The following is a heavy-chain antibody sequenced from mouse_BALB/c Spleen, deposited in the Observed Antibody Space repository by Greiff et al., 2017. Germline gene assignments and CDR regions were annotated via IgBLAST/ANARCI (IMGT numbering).Heavy chain of an antibody. CDR1: GFTFSSYA. V-gene: IGHV5-6-5*01. D-gene: IGHD1-2*01. CDR3: ARRYGYDY. Sequence: DVKLVESGGGLVKPGGSLKLSCAASGFTFSSYAMSWVRQTPEKRLEWVASISSGGSTYYPDSGKGRFTISRDNARNILYLQMSSLGSEDTAMYYCARRYGYDYWGQGTTLTVSS. CDR2: ISSGGST. J-gene: IGHJ2*01.